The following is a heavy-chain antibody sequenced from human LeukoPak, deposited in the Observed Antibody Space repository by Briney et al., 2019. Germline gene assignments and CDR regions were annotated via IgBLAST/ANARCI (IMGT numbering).Heavy chain of an antibody. Sequence: ASVRVSCKTSGYTFTAYYMHWVRQAPGQGLEWMGWINPNSGGTKYAQKFQGRVTMTWDTSISTAYMELSRLRSDDTAVYFCARAGYDISGYHPFDYWGQGTLVTV. CDR3: ARAGYDISGYHPFDY. CDR1: GYTFTAYY. D-gene: IGHD3-22*01. J-gene: IGHJ4*02. CDR2: INPNSGGT. V-gene: IGHV1-2*02.